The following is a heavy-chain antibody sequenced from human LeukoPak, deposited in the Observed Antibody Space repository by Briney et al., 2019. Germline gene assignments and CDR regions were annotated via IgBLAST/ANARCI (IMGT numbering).Heavy chain of an antibody. Sequence: GESLKISCKGSGYSFTSYWIGWVRQMPGKGLEWMGVIYPGDSDTRYSPSFQGQVTISDDTSISTAYLQSSSLKASDTAMYYCARPYDILTGYLYFEYWGQGTLVTVSS. J-gene: IGHJ4*02. V-gene: IGHV5-51*01. CDR1: GYSFTSYW. D-gene: IGHD3-9*01. CDR2: IYPGDSDT. CDR3: ARPYDILTGYLYFEY.